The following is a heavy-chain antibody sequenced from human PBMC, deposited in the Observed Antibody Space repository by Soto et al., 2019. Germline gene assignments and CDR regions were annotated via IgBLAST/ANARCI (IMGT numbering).Heavy chain of an antibody. V-gene: IGHV1-69*06. D-gene: IGHD3-10*01. CDR2: TIPVFNTA. CDR1: GGTLSDHG. J-gene: IGHJ3*02. Sequence: QVQLEQSGAEVKKPGSSVKVSCKASGGTLSDHGVAWLRQAPGQGLEWMGGTIPVFNTAKYAQKFQGRVTVTADKFTNRAYMELSSLRSEDTAFYFCARGVYGSGNYYTGPSGFDIWGQGTMVIVSS. CDR3: ARGVYGSGNYYTGPSGFDI.